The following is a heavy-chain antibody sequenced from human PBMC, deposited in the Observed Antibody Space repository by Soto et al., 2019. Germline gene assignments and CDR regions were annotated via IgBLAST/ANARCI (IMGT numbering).Heavy chain of an antibody. CDR2: ISHDGSNK. CDR1: GFSFSSCA. Sequence: QVQLVESGGGVVQPGRSLRLSCAASGFSFSSCAMHWVRQAPGKGLEWVAVISHDGSNKYYADSVKGRFTISRDNSINALYLQMNSLRAEDTAVYYCARCSIAVAGIAYYFDYWGQGTLVTVSS. CDR3: ARCSIAVAGIAYYFDY. J-gene: IGHJ4*02. V-gene: IGHV3-30-3*01. D-gene: IGHD6-19*01.